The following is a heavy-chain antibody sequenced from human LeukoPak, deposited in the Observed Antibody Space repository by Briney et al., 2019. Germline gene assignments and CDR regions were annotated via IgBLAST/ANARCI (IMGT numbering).Heavy chain of an antibody. CDR1: GGSIRSYY. Sequence: SETLSLTCTVSGGSIRSYYWTRIRQPPGKGLKWIGYMDYSGSTNYNPSLKSRVTISVDTSKNQFSLKLSSVTAADTAVYYCARHRLTGYFDYWGQGTLFTVSS. J-gene: IGHJ4*02. CDR3: ARHRLTGYFDY. D-gene: IGHD1-20*01. CDR2: MDYSGST. V-gene: IGHV4-59*08.